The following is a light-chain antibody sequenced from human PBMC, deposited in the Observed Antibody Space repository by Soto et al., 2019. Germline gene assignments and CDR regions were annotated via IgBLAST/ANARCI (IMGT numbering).Light chain of an antibody. J-gene: IGLJ1*01. CDR3: AAWDDSLSGYV. V-gene: IGLV1-47*02. Sequence: QSVLTQPASVSGSPGQSITISCTGTSSDLAIYNYVSWYQQQPGKAPKLLIFGNNQRPSGVPDRFSGSKSGTSASLAISGLRSEDEADYYCAAWDDSLSGYVFGTGTKVTVL. CDR1: SSDLAIYNY. CDR2: GNN.